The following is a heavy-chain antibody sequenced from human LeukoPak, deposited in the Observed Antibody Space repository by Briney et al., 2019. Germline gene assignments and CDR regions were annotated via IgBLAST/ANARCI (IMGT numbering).Heavy chain of an antibody. CDR3: ARGLYLEYFDY. V-gene: IGHV4-59*08. Sequence: PSETLSLTCTVSGGSISSYYWSWIRQPPGKGLEWIGYIYYSGSTNYNPSLKSRVTISVDTSKNQFSLKLSSVTAADTAVYYCARGLYLEYFDYWGQGTLVTVSS. CDR1: GGSISSYY. D-gene: IGHD1-20*01. J-gene: IGHJ4*02. CDR2: IYYSGST.